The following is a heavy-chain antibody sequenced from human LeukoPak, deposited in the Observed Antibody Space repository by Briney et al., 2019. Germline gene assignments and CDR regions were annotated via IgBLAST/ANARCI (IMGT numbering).Heavy chain of an antibody. CDR2: ISYDGSNK. D-gene: IGHD6-6*01. V-gene: IGHV3-30*04. CDR3: ARGDLGYSSSHMFDY. Sequence: GGSLRLSCAASGFTFSSYAMHWVRQAPGKGLEWVAVISYDGSNKYYADSVKGRFTISRDNSKNTLYLQMNSLRAEDTAVYYCARGDLGYSSSHMFDYWGQGTLVTVSS. J-gene: IGHJ4*02. CDR1: GFTFSSYA.